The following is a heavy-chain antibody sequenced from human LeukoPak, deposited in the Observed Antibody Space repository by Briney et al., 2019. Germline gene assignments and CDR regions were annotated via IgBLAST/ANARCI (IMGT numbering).Heavy chain of an antibody. Sequence: SQTLSLTCTVSGGSISSGSYYWSWIRQPAGKGLEWIGRFYTSGSTNYNPSLKSRLTISVDTSKNQFSLKLSSVAAADTAVYYCARATGTGMFDYWGQGTLVTVSS. CDR1: GGSISSGSYY. J-gene: IGHJ4*02. D-gene: IGHD1-1*01. V-gene: IGHV4-61*02. CDR3: ARATGTGMFDY. CDR2: FYTSGST.